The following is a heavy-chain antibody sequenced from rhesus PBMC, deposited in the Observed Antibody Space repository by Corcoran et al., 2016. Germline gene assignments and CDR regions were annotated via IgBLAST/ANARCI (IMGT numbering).Heavy chain of an antibody. J-gene: IGHJ4*01. D-gene: IGHD6-31*01. Sequence: EVQLVESGGGLVQPGGSLRLSCAASGFTFSNYWMSWVRQAPGKGLDWVGRIKKKADDRTAEYTESVKGRFTISRDDSKNALYLQMNSLKTEDTAVYYCTRAAADLDYWGQGVLVPVSS. CDR3: TRAAADLDY. CDR2: IKKKADDRTA. CDR1: GFTFSNYW. V-gene: IGHV3-16*02.